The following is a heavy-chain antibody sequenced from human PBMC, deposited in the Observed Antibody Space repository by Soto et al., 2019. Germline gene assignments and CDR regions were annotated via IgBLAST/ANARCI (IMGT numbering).Heavy chain of an antibody. Sequence: GESLKISCAASGFTFSSYAMSWVRQAPGKGLEWVSAISGSGGSTYYADSVKGRFTISRDNSKNTLYLQMNSLRAEDTAVYYCAKVAGLSYDFWSGYYDYWGQGTLVTVSS. V-gene: IGHV3-23*01. J-gene: IGHJ4*02. CDR1: GFTFSSYA. CDR2: ISGSGGST. D-gene: IGHD3-3*01. CDR3: AKVAGLSYDFWSGYYDY.